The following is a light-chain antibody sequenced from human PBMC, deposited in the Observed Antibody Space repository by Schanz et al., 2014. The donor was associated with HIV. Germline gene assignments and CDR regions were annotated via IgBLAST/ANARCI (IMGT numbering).Light chain of an antibody. CDR1: SSDVGGYKY. Sequence: QSALTQPASVSGSPGQSITISCTGTSSDVGGYKYVSWYQQYPGKAPKLIIFDVDNRPSGVSWRFSASKSGNTASLTVSGLQAEDEADYYCSSHAGSDNFGIFGGGTKLTVL. CDR2: DVD. V-gene: IGLV2-14*01. J-gene: IGLJ2*01. CDR3: SSHAGSDNFGI.